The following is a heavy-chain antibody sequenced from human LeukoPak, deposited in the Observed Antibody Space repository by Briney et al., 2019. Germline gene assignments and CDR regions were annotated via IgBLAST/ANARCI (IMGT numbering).Heavy chain of an antibody. CDR2: ILYDGSNK. J-gene: IGHJ5*02. CDR1: GFTFSNYG. V-gene: IGHV3-30*02. D-gene: IGHD1-26*01. CDR3: AKDSEPGWSDP. Sequence: GGSLRLSCAASGFTFSNYGMHWVRQAPGKGLEWVTFILYDGSNKYYADSVKGRFTISRDNSKNTLYLQMNSLRAEDTAVYYCAKDSEPGWSDPWGQGTLVTVSS.